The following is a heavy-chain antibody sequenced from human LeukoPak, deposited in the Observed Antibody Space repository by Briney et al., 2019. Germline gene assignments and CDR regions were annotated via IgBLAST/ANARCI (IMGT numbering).Heavy chain of an antibody. D-gene: IGHD6-13*01. V-gene: IGHV3-15*01. CDR2: IKSKTDGGTT. Sequence: GGSLRLSCAASGFTFSNAWMSWVRQAPGKGLEWVGRIKSKTDGGTTDYAAPVKGRFTISRDDSKNTLYLQMNSLKTEDTAVYYCTTVNLIAAGYYFDYWGQGTLVTVSS. J-gene: IGHJ4*02. CDR1: GFTFSNAW. CDR3: TTVNLIAAGYYFDY.